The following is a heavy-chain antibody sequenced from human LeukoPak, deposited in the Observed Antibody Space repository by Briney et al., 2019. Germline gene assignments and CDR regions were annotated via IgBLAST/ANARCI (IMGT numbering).Heavy chain of an antibody. CDR2: INSDVSST. CDR1: GFTFSSYW. V-gene: IGHV3-74*01. CDR3: ARGDIVVVPAAIATSDYYGMDV. Sequence: PGGSLRLSCAASGFTFSSYWMHWVRQAPGKGLVWVSRINSDVSSTSYADSVKGRFTISRDNAKNTLYLQMNSLRAEDTAVYYCARGDIVVVPAAIATSDYYGMDVWGQGTTVTVSS. D-gene: IGHD2-2*01. J-gene: IGHJ6*02.